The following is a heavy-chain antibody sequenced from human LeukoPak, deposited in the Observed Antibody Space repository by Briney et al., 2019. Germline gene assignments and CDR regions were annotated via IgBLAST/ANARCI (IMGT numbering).Heavy chain of an antibody. CDR1: GFAFSSYW. CDR3: ARAWAVDDAFDI. CDR2: INSDGSST. J-gene: IGHJ3*02. D-gene: IGHD6-19*01. Sequence: GGSLRLSCAASGFAFSSYWMHWVRQAPGKGLVWVSRINSDGSSTSYADSVKGRFTISRDNAKNSLYLQMNSLRAEDTAVYYCARAWAVDDAFDIWGQGTMVTVSS. V-gene: IGHV3-74*01.